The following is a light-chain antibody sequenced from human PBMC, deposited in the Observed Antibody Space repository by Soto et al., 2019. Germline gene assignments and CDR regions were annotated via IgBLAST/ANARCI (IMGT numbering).Light chain of an antibody. V-gene: IGKV1-39*01. J-gene: IGKJ2*03. CDR2: GAS. Sequence: DIQMTQSPSSLSASVGDRVTITCWASQNIYSYLNWYQQQPGKAPKLLIYGASRLQSGVTSRFSGSGSGADFTLTISSLQPEDFATYSCQQTSSTPYSFGQGTKVEIK. CDR3: QQTSSTPYS. CDR1: QNIYSY.